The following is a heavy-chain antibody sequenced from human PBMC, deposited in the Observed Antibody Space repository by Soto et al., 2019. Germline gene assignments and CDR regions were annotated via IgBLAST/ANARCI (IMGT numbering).Heavy chain of an antibody. CDR2: IYPGDSDT. J-gene: IGHJ6*02. D-gene: IGHD6-6*01. CDR1: GYSFTIYW. V-gene: IGHV5-51*01. CDR3: ARLRYSSSLGYYYYGMDV. Sequence: PGESLKISCKGSGYSFTIYWIGWVRQMPGKGLEWMGIIYPGDSDTRYSPSFQGQVTISADKSISTAYLQWSSLKASDTAMYYCARLRYSSSLGYYYYGMDVWGQGTTVTVSS.